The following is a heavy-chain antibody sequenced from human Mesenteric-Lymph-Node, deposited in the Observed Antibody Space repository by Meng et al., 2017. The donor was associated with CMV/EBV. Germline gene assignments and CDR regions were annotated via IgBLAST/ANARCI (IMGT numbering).Heavy chain of an antibody. CDR3: AHGAGTGWFYFDY. V-gene: IGHV3-23*01. Sequence: CAASGLTFNNYAMSWVRQAPGKGLDWVSTISSDGGTTHYADSVKGRFTISRDNSKNTLYLQMNSLRAEDTAVYYCAHGAGTGWFYFDYWGQGTPVTVSS. J-gene: IGHJ4*02. D-gene: IGHD6-19*01. CDR1: GLTFNNYA. CDR2: ISSDGGTT.